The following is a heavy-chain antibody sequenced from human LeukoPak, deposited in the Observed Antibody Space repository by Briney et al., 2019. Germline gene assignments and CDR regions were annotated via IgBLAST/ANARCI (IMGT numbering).Heavy chain of an antibody. V-gene: IGHV4-4*02. CDR2: IYHSGST. J-gene: IGHJ5*02. Sequence: SETLSLTCAVSGGSISSSNWWSWVRQPPGKGLEWIGEIYHSGSTNYNPSLKSRATISVDKSKNQFSLKLSSVTAADTAVYYCARDDGSGYSSSWYRYNWFDPWGQGTLVTVSS. D-gene: IGHD6-13*01. CDR1: GGSISSSNW. CDR3: ARDDGSGYSSSWYRYNWFDP.